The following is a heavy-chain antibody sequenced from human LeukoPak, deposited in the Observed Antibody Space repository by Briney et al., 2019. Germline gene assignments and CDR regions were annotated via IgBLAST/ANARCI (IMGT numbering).Heavy chain of an antibody. V-gene: IGHV3-23*01. D-gene: IGHD6-13*01. Sequence: PGGSLRLSCAASGFTFRNYAMNWVRQAPGKGLEWVSGIGDTGVTTYYTDSVKGRFTISRDKSKNTLYLQMNSLRTEDTAVYYCAKGAIAAAGMGGYFDYWGQGTLVTVSS. J-gene: IGHJ4*02. CDR3: AKGAIAAAGMGGYFDY. CDR1: GFTFRNYA. CDR2: IGDTGVTT.